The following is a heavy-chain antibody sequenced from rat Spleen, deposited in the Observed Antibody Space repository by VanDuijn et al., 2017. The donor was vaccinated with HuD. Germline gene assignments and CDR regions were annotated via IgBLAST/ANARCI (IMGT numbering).Heavy chain of an antibody. Sequence: EVQLVESGGGLVQPGRSMKLSCAASGFTFRNYGMHWIRQAPTKGLEWVAIISSSGTRTYYPDSVKGRFTISRDNAKSSLYLQMTSLKSEDTATYYCARATPEWNFDFWGPGTMVTVSS. V-gene: IGHV5-19*01. J-gene: IGHJ1*01. CDR2: ISSSGTRT. CDR1: GFTFRNYG. CDR3: ARATPEWNFDF.